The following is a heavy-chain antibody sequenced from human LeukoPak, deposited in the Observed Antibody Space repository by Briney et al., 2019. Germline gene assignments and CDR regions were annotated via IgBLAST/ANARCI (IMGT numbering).Heavy chain of an antibody. D-gene: IGHD2-15*01. J-gene: IGHJ6*02. V-gene: IGHV4-59*01. CDR2: IYYSGST. CDR1: GGSFSGYY. CDR3: ARGVVVAATSGVLYYYYGMDV. Sequence: SETLSLTCAVYGGSFSGYYWSWIRQPPGKGLEWIGYIYYSGSTNYNPSLKSRVTISVDTSKNQFSLKLSSVTAADTAVYYCARGVVVAATSGVLYYYYGMDVWGQGTTVTVSS.